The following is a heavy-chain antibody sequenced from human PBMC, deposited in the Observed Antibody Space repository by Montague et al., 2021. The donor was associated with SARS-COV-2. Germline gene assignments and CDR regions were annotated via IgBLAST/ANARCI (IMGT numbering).Heavy chain of an antibody. CDR3: ARGYDYVWGSYRYLHWFDP. D-gene: IGHD3-16*02. CDR2: INHSGST. CDR1: GGSISSGTW. J-gene: IGHJ5*02. Sequence: SETLSLTCAVSGGSISSGTWWTWVRQPPGKGLEWIGEINHSGSTNYNPSLKSRVTISVDTSKNQFSLKLSSVTAADTAVYYCARGYDYVWGSYRYLHWFDPWGQGTLVTVSS. V-gene: IGHV4-4*02.